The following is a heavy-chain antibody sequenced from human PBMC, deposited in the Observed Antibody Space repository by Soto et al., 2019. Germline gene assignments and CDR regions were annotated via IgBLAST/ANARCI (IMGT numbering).Heavy chain of an antibody. CDR3: TTNYYDTSGYDNWFDP. D-gene: IGHD3-22*01. CDR2: IRSKAYGGTT. V-gene: IGHV3-49*03. Sequence: GGSLRVSCTASGFTFGDYAMSWFRQAPGKGLEWVGFIRSKAYGGTTVYAASVKGRFTISRDDSKSIAYLQMNSLKTEDTAVYYCTTNYYDTSGYDNWFDPWGQGTLVTVSS. J-gene: IGHJ5*02. CDR1: GFTFGDYA.